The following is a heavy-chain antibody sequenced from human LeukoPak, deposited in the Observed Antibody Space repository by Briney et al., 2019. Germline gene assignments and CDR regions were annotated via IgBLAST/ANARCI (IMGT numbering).Heavy chain of an antibody. D-gene: IGHD6-13*01. CDR1: RGTFSSYA. Sequence: GSSVKVSCKASRGTFSSYAISWVRQAAGQGLEWVGRIIPIFGTANYAQKSQGRVTITTAESTSTAYRELSSLRSEDTALYYCARVSSGSSWYFESYFDYWGQGTLVTVSS. CDR2: IIPIFGTA. CDR3: ARVSSGSSWYFESYFDY. V-gene: IGHV1-69*05. J-gene: IGHJ4*02.